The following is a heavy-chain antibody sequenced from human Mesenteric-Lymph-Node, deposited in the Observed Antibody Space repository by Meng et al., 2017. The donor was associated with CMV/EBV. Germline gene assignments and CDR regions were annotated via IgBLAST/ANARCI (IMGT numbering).Heavy chain of an antibody. CDR1: GGSFSGYY. D-gene: IGHD1/OR15-1a*01. V-gene: IGHV4-34*01. CDR3: ARGPGSEQDDY. J-gene: IGHJ4*02. CDR2: INHSGST. Sequence: SETLSLTCPVYGGSFSGYYWSWIRQPPGKGLEWIGEINHSGSTYYNPSLKSRVTISVDTSKSQFSLKLSSVTAADTAVYYCARGPGSEQDDYWGQGTLVTVSS.